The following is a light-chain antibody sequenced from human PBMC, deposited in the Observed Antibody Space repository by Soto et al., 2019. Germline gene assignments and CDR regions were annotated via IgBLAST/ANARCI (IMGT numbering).Light chain of an antibody. V-gene: IGLV1-51*02. CDR2: ENT. Sequence: QSVLTQPPSVSAAPGEKVTISCSGTSSNIGDNYVSWYQQFPGAAPKLLIHENTKRPSGIPDRFSGSKSGTSATLGITGLQTGYEADYYCGTWDSSLTAWVFGGGTQLTVL. CDR3: GTWDSSLTAWV. CDR1: SSNIGDNY. J-gene: IGLJ3*02.